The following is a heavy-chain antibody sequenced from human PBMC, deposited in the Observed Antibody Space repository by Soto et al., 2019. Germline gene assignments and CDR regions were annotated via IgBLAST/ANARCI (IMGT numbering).Heavy chain of an antibody. Sequence: SETLSLTCTVSGGSISSGGYYWSWIRQHPGKGLEWIGYIYYSGSTYYNPSLKSRVTISVDTSKNQFSLKLSSVTAADTAVYYCAREGGRGSSWYEPSFDYWGQGTLVTVSS. J-gene: IGHJ4*02. V-gene: IGHV4-31*03. CDR2: IYYSGST. CDR3: AREGGRGSSWYEPSFDY. D-gene: IGHD6-13*01. CDR1: GGSISSGGYY.